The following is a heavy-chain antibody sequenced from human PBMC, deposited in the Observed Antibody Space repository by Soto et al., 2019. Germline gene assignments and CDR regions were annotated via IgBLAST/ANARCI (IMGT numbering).Heavy chain of an antibody. D-gene: IGHD2-8*01. J-gene: IGHJ6*02. V-gene: IGHV4-39*01. CDR2: IFHSGTA. Sequence: QLQVQESGPGLVKPSETLSLTCTVSGGSITSNNYYWGWIRQPPGKGLEWIGSIFHSGTAYYNPSLMSRVDMSVDTSENQFSLKLSSVTAADTAVYYCARLPEKMYGYYYGMDVWGQGTTVTVSS. CDR1: GGSITSNNYY. CDR3: ARLPEKMYGYYYGMDV.